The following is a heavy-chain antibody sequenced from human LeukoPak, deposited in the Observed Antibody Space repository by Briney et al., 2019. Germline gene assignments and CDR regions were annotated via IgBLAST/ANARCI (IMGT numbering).Heavy chain of an antibody. CDR1: GASITNTNYY. D-gene: IGHD1-14*01. CDR2: IYYSGST. Sequence: SETLSLTCTVSGASITNTNYYWDWIRQPPGKGLEWIGTIYYSGSTYLNPSLERRITMSVDTSKNKFSLRLNSVTAADTAVYYCARTGQTTWRALDSHRTPFDHWGQGSLVTVSS. J-gene: IGHJ4*01. V-gene: IGHV4-39*01. CDR3: ARTGQTTWRALDSHRTPFDH.